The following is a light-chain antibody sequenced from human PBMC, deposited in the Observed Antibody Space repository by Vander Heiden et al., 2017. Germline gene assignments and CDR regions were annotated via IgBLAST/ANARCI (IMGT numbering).Light chain of an antibody. CDR3: QQYNNWSIT. V-gene: IGKV3-15*01. Sequence: EIVMTQSPATLSVSPGERATLSCRASQSVSSNLAWYQQKPGQAPRLLIYGASTRATGIPARFSGSGSGTEFTLTISSLQSEDFAVYYCQQYNNWSITFVQGTRLEIK. CDR2: GAS. CDR1: QSVSSN. J-gene: IGKJ5*01.